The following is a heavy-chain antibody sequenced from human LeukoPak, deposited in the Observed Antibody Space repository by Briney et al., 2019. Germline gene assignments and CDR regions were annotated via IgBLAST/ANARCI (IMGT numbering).Heavy chain of an antibody. Sequence: GSLTLSCAASGFTSSSYWMSWVRQAPGKGLEWVANIKQDGSEKYYVDSVKGRFTISRDNAKNSLYLQMNSLRAEDTAVYYCARDRGSGWYDYYYYYMDVWGKGTTVTVSS. J-gene: IGHJ6*03. D-gene: IGHD6-19*01. CDR2: IKQDGSEK. V-gene: IGHV3-7*01. CDR1: GFTSSSYW. CDR3: ARDRGSGWYDYYYYYMDV.